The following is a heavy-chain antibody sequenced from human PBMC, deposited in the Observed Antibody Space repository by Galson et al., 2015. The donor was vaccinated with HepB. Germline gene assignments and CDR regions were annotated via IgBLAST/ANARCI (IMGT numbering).Heavy chain of an antibody. CDR3: ARQRTYYDFWSGYYAYYYYGMDV. J-gene: IGHJ6*02. D-gene: IGHD3-3*01. CDR1: GGSISSSSYY. Sequence: CTVSGGSISSSSYYWGWIRQPPGKGLEWIGSIYYSGSTYYNPSLKSRVTISVDTSKNQFSLKLSSVTAADTAVYYCARQRTYYDFWSGYYAYYYYGMDVWGQGTTVTVSS. V-gene: IGHV4-39*01. CDR2: IYYSGST.